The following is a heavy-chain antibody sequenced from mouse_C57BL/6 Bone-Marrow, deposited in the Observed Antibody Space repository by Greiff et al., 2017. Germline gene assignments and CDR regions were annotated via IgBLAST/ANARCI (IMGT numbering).Heavy chain of an antibody. D-gene: IGHD3-2*02. CDR2: INPGSGGT. CDR1: GYAFTNYL. CDR3: ARNRLRSYAMDY. V-gene: IGHV1-54*01. Sequence: VQLQQSGAELVRPGTSVKVSCKASGYAFTNYLIEWVQQRPGQGLEWIGVINPGSGGTNYNEKFKGKATLTADKSSSTAYMQLSSLTSEDSAVYFCARNRLRSYAMDYWGQGTSGTVSS. J-gene: IGHJ4*01.